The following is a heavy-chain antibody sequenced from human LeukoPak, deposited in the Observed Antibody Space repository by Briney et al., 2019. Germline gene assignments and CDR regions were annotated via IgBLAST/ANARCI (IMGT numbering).Heavy chain of an antibody. D-gene: IGHD6-13*01. Sequence: GGSLRLSCAASGFTFSGYWTSWVRQAPGKGLEWVANIKQDGNEKHYVDSVKGRFTISRDNAKNSLFLQMSSLRDEDTAVYYCARDQGSIPLDSWGQGTLVTVSS. CDR2: IKQDGNEK. J-gene: IGHJ4*02. CDR1: GFTFSGYW. V-gene: IGHV3-7*01. CDR3: ARDQGSIPLDS.